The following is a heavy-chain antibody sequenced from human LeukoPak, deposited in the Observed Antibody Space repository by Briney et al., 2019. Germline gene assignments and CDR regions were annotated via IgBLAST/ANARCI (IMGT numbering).Heavy chain of an antibody. CDR3: ARGGDTIGSIRSAFDI. CDR2: ISSSSSYT. Sequence: GGSLRLSYAASGFTFSDYYMSWIRQAPGKGLEWVSYISSSSSYTNYADSVKGRFTISRDNAKNSLYLQMNSLRAEDTAVYYCARGGDTIGSIRSAFDIWGQGTMVTVSS. D-gene: IGHD3-22*01. CDR1: GFTFSDYY. J-gene: IGHJ3*02. V-gene: IGHV3-11*05.